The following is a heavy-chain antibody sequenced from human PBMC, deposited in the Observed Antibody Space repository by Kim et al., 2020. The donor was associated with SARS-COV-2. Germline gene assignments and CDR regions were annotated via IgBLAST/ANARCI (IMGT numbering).Heavy chain of an antibody. Sequence: NPSLTSRVTISVDTSKNQFSLKLSSVTAADTAVYYCARRGRVPAATHFDYWGQGSLVTVSS. J-gene: IGHJ4*02. CDR3: ARRGRVPAATHFDY. V-gene: IGHV4-39*01. D-gene: IGHD2-2*01.